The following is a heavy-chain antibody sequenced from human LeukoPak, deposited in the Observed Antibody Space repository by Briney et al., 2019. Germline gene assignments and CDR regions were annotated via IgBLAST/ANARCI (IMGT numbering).Heavy chain of an antibody. V-gene: IGHV4-34*01. CDR1: GGSFSGYY. CDR2: INHSGST. Sequence: SETLSLTCAVYGGSFSGYYWSWIRQPPGKGLEWIGEINHSGSTNYNPSLKSRVTISVDTSKNQFSLKLSSVTAADTAVYYCARESYYYDSSGIHNWGQGTLVTVSS. CDR3: ARESYYYDSSGIHN. J-gene: IGHJ4*02. D-gene: IGHD3-22*01.